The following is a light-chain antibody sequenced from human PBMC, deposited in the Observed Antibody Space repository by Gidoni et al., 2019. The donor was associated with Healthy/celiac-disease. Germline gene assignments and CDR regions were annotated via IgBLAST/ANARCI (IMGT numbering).Light chain of an antibody. CDR2: GAS. CDR1: QSVSST. J-gene: IGKJ4*01. CDR3: RQYNNWPLT. V-gene: IGKV3-15*01. Sequence: ELVMTQSPATLSVSHGERATLSCRASQSVSSTLVRYQQKPRHAPRLLTYGASTRAAGIPAKFSGGGSGGEFSLTISSLQSEDFAVCYCRQYNNWPLTFGGGTKVEIK.